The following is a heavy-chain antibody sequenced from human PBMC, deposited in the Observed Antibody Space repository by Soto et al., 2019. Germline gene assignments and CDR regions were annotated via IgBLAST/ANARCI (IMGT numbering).Heavy chain of an antibody. CDR2: ISYDGSNK. CDR3: AKDSSCTNGVCVPVY. Sequence: GGSLRLSCGASGFTFSSYVMHGGGQAPGKGLEWVAVISYDGSNKYYADSVKGRFTISRDNSKNTLYLQMNSLRAEDTAVYYCAKDSSCTNGVCVPVYWGQGTLVTVSS. J-gene: IGHJ4*02. V-gene: IGHV3-30*18. D-gene: IGHD2-8*01. CDR1: GFTFSSYV.